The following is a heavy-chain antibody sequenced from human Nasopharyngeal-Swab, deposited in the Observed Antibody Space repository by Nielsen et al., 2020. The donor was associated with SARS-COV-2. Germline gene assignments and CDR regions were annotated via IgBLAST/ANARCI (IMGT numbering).Heavy chain of an antibody. D-gene: IGHD4-17*01. Sequence: ASGKVSCKASGYTFINYGISWVRQAPGQGLEWMGWISAYNGNTNYAQKLQGRVTMTTDTSTSTAYMELRSLRTDDTAVYYCARDVTTVTATYFDYWGQGTLVTVSS. CDR3: ARDVTTVTATYFDY. CDR1: GYTFINYG. V-gene: IGHV1-18*01. CDR2: ISAYNGNT. J-gene: IGHJ4*02.